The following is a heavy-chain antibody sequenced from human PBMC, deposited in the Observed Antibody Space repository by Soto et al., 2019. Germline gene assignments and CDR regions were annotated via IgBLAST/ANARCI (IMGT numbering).Heavy chain of an antibody. J-gene: IGHJ4*02. CDR1: GYTFTGYG. D-gene: IGHD3-16*02. CDR2: ISAYNGNT. V-gene: IGHV1-18*01. Sequence: GASVKVSCKASGYTFTGYGISWVRQAPGQGLEWMGWISAYNGNTNYAQKLQGRVTITADESTSTAYMELSSLRSEDTAVYYCARDLRLGELSFFGYWGQGTLVTVSS. CDR3: ARDLRLGELSFFGY.